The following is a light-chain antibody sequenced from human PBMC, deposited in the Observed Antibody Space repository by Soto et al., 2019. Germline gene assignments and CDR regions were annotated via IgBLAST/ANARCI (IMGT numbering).Light chain of an antibody. CDR1: QTISSW. CDR3: QHYNSYSEA. CDR2: KAS. V-gene: IGKV1-5*03. J-gene: IGKJ1*01. Sequence: DIQMTQSPSTLSGSVGDRVTITCRASQTISSWLAWYQQKPGKAPKLLIYKASTLTSGVPSRFSGSGSGTAFTLTISSLQPDDFATYYCQHYNSYSEAFGQGTKVELK.